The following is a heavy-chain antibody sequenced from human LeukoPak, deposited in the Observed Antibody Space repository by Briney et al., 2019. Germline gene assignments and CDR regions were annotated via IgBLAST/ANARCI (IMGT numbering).Heavy chain of an antibody. Sequence: GGSLRLSCAASGFTFSTYGMHWVRQAPGKGLEWVAVISYDGSNKYYADSVKGRFTISRDNSKNTLYLQMNSLRAEDTAEYYCAKSDLGHRSRQVGHFDYWGQGTLVTVSS. CDR3: AKSDLGHRSRQVGHFDY. J-gene: IGHJ4*02. V-gene: IGHV3-30*18. D-gene: IGHD2-15*01. CDR1: GFTFSTYG. CDR2: ISYDGSNK.